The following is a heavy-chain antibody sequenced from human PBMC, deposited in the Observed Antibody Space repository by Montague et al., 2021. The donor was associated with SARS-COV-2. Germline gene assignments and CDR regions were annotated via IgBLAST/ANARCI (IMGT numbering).Heavy chain of an antibody. CDR2: ISSSSSYI. Sequence: SLRLSCAASGFTFSSYSMNWVRQAPGKGLEWVSSISSSSSYIYYADSVKGRFTISRDNAKNSLYLQMNSLRAEDTAVYYCARDVTMVRGVPFDYGGQGTLVTVSS. CDR3: ARDVTMVRGVPFDY. J-gene: IGHJ4*02. D-gene: IGHD3-10*01. V-gene: IGHV3-21*01. CDR1: GFTFSSYS.